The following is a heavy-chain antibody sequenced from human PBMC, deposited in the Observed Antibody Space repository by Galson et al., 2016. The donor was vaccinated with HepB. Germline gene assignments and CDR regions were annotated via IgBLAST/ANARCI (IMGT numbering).Heavy chain of an antibody. CDR2: ISGSGFHT. D-gene: IGHD2-15*01. CDR3: ARWRGLGDCSGGDCYPPLDSYYYGMDV. J-gene: IGHJ6*02. V-gene: IGHV3-23*01. Sequence: SLRLSCAPSGFTFSSYGMSWVRQAPGKGLEWVSTISGSGFHTYYADSVKGRFTISRDNSRSTLYLQMNSLRAEDTAVYYCARWRGLGDCSGGDCYPPLDSYYYGMDVWGQGTTVAVSS. CDR1: GFTFSSYG.